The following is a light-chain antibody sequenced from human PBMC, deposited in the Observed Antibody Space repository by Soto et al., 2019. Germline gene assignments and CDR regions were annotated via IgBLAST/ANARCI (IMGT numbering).Light chain of an antibody. V-gene: IGLV2-14*01. CDR1: SSDVGGYNY. Sequence: QSALTQPASVSGSPGQSITISCTGTSSDVGGYNYVSWYQQHPGKAPKLMIFDVSNRPSGVSNRCSGSKSGNTASLTISGLQAEDEADYYCSSYTSSRTRVFGTGTKLTVL. CDR2: DVS. CDR3: SSYTSSRTRV. J-gene: IGLJ1*01.